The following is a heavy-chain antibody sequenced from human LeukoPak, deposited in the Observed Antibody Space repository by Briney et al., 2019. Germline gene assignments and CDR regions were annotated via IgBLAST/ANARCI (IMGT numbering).Heavy chain of an antibody. Sequence: GASVKVSCKASGYTFTSYYMHWVRQAPGQGLEWMGGIIPIFGTANYAQKFQGRVTITADESTSTAYMGLSSLRSEDTAVYYCARERGRGYSYGYDGMDVWGKGTTVTVSS. CDR2: IIPIFGTA. J-gene: IGHJ6*04. CDR1: GYTFTSYY. V-gene: IGHV1-69*13. D-gene: IGHD5-18*01. CDR3: ARERGRGYSYGYDGMDV.